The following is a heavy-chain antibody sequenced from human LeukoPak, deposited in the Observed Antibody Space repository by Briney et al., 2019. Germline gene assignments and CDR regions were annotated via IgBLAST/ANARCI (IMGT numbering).Heavy chain of an antibody. V-gene: IGHV3-15*01. CDR2: IQSKTDGGTT. Sequence: PGGSLRLSCAASGLTFSNAWMNWVRQAPGKGLEWVGRIQSKTDGGTTDYAAPVQGRFTISRDDSKNTLYLQMNSLQTEDTAVYYCTTGPLAGTGNYWGQGTLVTVSS. CDR3: TTGPLAGTGNY. CDR1: GLTFSNAW. J-gene: IGHJ4*02. D-gene: IGHD6-19*01.